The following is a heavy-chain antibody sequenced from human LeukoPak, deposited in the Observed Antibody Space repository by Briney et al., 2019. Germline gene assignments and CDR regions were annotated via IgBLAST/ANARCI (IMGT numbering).Heavy chain of an antibody. D-gene: IGHD6-13*01. Sequence: ASVKVSCKASGYTFTGYYMHWVRQAPGQGLEWMGIINPSGGSTSYAQKFQGRVTMTRDTSTSTVYMELSSLRSEDTAVYYCARETGQQLVHGYYYYGMDVWGQGTTVTVSS. CDR2: INPSGGST. V-gene: IGHV1-46*01. CDR1: GYTFTGYY. CDR3: ARETGQQLVHGYYYYGMDV. J-gene: IGHJ6*02.